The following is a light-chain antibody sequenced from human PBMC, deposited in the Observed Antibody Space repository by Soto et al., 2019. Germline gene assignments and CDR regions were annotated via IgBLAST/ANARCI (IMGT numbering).Light chain of an antibody. CDR2: GAS. J-gene: IGKJ1*01. Sequence: DIQMTQSPSSLSASVGDRVTITCRASQGISNYLAWYQQKPGKVPKLLIYGASTLQSGVPLRFSGSGSGTDFTLTISSLQPEDVATYYCQKYNSAPRTFCQGTKVEIK. CDR1: QGISNY. V-gene: IGKV1-27*01. CDR3: QKYNSAPRT.